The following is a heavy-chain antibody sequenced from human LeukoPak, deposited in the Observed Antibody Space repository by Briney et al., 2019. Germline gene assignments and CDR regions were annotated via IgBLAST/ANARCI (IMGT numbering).Heavy chain of an antibody. CDR2: IYHSGST. CDR1: GYSISSGYY. CDR3: ARNRYYGSGSYSQSNWFDP. Sequence: PSETLSLTCAVSGYSISSGYYWGWIRQPPGKGLEWIGSIYHSGSTYYNPSLKSRFTISVDTSKNQFSLKLSSVTAADTAVYYCARNRYYGSGSYSQSNWFDPWGQGTLVTVSS. V-gene: IGHV4-38-2*01. D-gene: IGHD3-10*01. J-gene: IGHJ5*02.